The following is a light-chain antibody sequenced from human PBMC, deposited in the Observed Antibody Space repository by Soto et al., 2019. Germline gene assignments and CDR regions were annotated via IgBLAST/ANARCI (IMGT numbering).Light chain of an antibody. CDR1: QSVPSNY. Sequence: EIVLTQSPGTLSLSPGEGATLSCWASQSVPSNYLAWFQQRPGQAPRLLMYGASSRATGIPDGFRGSGSGTDFTLTISRLEPDDFAVYYCQQYGDSSRTFGQGTKVEIK. J-gene: IGKJ1*01. CDR3: QQYGDSSRT. CDR2: GAS. V-gene: IGKV3-20*01.